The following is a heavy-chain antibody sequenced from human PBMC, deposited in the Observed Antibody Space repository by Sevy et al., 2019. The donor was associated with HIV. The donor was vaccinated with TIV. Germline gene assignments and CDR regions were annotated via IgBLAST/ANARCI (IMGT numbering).Heavy chain of an antibody. CDR3: ARGPDSSGWVDY. Sequence: SETLSLTCAVYAGSFSGYYWSWIRQPPGKGLEWIGEINHSGSTNYNPSLKSRVTISVDTSKNQFSLKLSSVTAADTAVYYCARGPDSSGWVDYWGQGTLVTVSS. V-gene: IGHV4-34*01. D-gene: IGHD6-19*01. CDR2: INHSGST. CDR1: AGSFSGYY. J-gene: IGHJ4*02.